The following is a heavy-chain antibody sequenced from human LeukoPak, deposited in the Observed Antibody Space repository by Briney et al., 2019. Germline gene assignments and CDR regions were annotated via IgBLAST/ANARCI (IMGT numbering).Heavy chain of an antibody. Sequence: GGSLRLSCAASGFTFDDYAMHWVRQAPGKGLEWVSGISWNSGSIGYADSVKGRFTISRDNAKNTLFLQMNSLRAEDTATYYCASDQNYQLRLWGQGTLVTVSS. CDR1: GFTFDDYA. D-gene: IGHD2-2*01. J-gene: IGHJ4*02. CDR3: ASDQNYQLRL. V-gene: IGHV3-9*01. CDR2: ISWNSGSI.